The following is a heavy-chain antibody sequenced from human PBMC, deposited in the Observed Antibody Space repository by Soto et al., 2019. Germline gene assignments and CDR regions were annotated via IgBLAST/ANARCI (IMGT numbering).Heavy chain of an antibody. Sequence: SLTCAVYGGSFSGYYWSWIRQPPGKGLEWVGEINHSGSTNYNPSLTSRVTISVDTSKNQFSLKLSSVTAADTAVYYCARVDVLRYFDSIYYYYGMDVWGQGTTVTVSS. V-gene: IGHV4-34*01. D-gene: IGHD3-9*01. CDR1: GGSFSGYY. J-gene: IGHJ6*02. CDR2: INHSGST. CDR3: ARVDVLRYFDSIYYYYGMDV.